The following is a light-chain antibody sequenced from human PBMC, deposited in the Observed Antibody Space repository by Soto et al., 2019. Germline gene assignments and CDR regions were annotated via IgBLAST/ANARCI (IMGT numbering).Light chain of an antibody. CDR2: DAY. Sequence: EVVLTQSPVTLSLSPGERATLSCRASQSFRGLLAWYQQKPGQAPRLLIYDAYNRATGIPPRFSGSGSGTDFTLTISSLEPEASAVYYCQQRHMWPITFGQGTRLEI. CDR3: QQRHMWPIT. J-gene: IGKJ5*01. V-gene: IGKV3-11*01. CDR1: QSFRGL.